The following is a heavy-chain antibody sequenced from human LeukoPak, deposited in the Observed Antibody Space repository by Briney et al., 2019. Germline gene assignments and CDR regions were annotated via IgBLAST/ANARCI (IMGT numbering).Heavy chain of an antibody. Sequence: PGESLKISCKGSGYSFTSYWISWVRQIPGKGLEWMGIIYPGDSDTRYSPSFQGQVTISADKSISTAYLQWSSLKASDTAMYYCARQAVDILTGYYDAFDIWGQGTMVTVSS. CDR2: IYPGDSDT. CDR3: ARQAVDILTGYYDAFDI. J-gene: IGHJ3*02. D-gene: IGHD3-9*01. V-gene: IGHV5-51*01. CDR1: GYSFTSYW.